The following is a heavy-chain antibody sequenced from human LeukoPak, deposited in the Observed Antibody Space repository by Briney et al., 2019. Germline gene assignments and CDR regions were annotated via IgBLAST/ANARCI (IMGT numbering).Heavy chain of an antibody. Sequence: SETLSLTCTVSGGSISSGGYYWSWIRQHPGKGLEWIGYIYYRGSTYYTPSLKSRLTISVDTSKNQFSLKLTSVTAADTAVYYCARQAAAGTRYFDLWGRGTLVTVSS. CDR3: ARQAAAGTRYFDL. V-gene: IGHV4-31*03. D-gene: IGHD6-13*01. CDR1: GGSISSGGYY. J-gene: IGHJ2*01. CDR2: IYYRGST.